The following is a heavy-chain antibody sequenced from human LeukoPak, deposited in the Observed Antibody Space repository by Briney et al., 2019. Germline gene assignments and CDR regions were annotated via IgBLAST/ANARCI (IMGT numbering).Heavy chain of an antibody. J-gene: IGHJ4*02. CDR2: INPNSDYT. CDR1: GYTFTYYY. V-gene: IGHV1-2*02. D-gene: IGHD5-12*01. Sequence: ASVKVSCKASGYTFTYYYIHWVRQAPGQGLEWMGWINPNSDYTFYAQKFQGRVTMTRDTSISTAYMELSRLRSDDTAVYYCASYSGYDEGLYWGQGTLVTVPS. CDR3: ASYSGYDEGLY.